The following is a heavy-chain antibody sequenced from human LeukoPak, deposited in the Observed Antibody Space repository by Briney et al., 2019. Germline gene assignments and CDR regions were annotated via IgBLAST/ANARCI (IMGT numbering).Heavy chain of an antibody. CDR2: MNPNSGNT. V-gene: IGHV1-8*01. J-gene: IGHJ4*02. CDR1: GYTFTSYD. Sequence: ASVKVSCKASGYTFTSYDINWVRPATGQGLEWMGWMNPNSGNTGYAQKFQGRVTMTRNTSISTAYMELSSLRSEDTAVYYCARGQDSSGWYPGNGFDYWGQGTLVTVSS. CDR3: ARGQDSSGWYPGNGFDY. D-gene: IGHD6-19*01.